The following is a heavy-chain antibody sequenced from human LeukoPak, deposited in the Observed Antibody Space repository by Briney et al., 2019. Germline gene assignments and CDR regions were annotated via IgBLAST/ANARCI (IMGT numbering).Heavy chain of an antibody. CDR3: ARVVYYYYGMDV. D-gene: IGHD1-26*01. J-gene: IGHJ6*02. Sequence: GGSLRLSCAASGFTFSSYAMHWVRQPPAKGLEGVAVISYDGSDKYYADSVKGRFTISRDNSKSTLYLQMNSLRAEDTAVYYCARVVYYYYGMDVWGQGTTVTVSS. CDR2: ISYDGSDK. CDR1: GFTFSSYA. V-gene: IGHV3-30-3*01.